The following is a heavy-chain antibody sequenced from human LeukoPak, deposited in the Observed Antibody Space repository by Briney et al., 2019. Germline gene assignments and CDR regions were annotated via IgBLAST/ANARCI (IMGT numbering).Heavy chain of an antibody. CDR2: IIPIFGTA. Sequence: EASVKVSCKASGGTFSSYAISWVRQAPGQGLEWMGGIIPIFGTANYAQKFQGRVTITADESTSTAYMELSSLRSEDTAVYYCARYSGYDWGVPDYWGQGTLVTVSS. CDR3: ARYSGYDWGVPDY. D-gene: IGHD5-12*01. J-gene: IGHJ4*02. V-gene: IGHV1-69*01. CDR1: GGTFSSYA.